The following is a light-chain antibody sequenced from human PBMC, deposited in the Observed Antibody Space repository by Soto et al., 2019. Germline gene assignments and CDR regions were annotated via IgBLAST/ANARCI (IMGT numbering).Light chain of an antibody. V-gene: IGLV2-11*01. CDR3: CSYAGTYPVF. CDR2: GVT. Sequence: QSVLTQPRSVSGSPGQSVTISCTGSSSDVGGYNYVSWYQHHPDKVPKLIIFGVTKRPSGVPDRFSGYKSGNTASLTISGLQAEDEADYFCCSYAGTYPVFFGGGTKLTVL. J-gene: IGLJ2*01. CDR1: SSDVGGYNY.